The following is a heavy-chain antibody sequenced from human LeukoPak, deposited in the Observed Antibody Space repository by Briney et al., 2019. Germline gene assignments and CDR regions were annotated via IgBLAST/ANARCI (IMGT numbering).Heavy chain of an antibody. Sequence: GESLKISCKGSGYSFTNYWVGWVRQMPGKGLEWMGIIYPGDSDTRYGPSFQGQVTISVDKSISTAYLQWGSLKASDTVMYYCARFGSAGNYSHGFDLWAHGTMVNVS. CDR3: ARFGSAGNYSHGFDL. D-gene: IGHD3-10*01. J-gene: IGHJ3*01. V-gene: IGHV5-51*01. CDR2: IYPGDSDT. CDR1: GYSFTNYW.